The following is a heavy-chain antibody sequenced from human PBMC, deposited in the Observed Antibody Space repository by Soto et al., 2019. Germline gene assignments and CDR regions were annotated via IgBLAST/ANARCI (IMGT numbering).Heavy chain of an antibody. CDR2: IYYSGST. D-gene: IGHD1-26*01. CDR3: ARGRPWELYDY. J-gene: IGHJ4*02. CDR1: GGSISTYY. Sequence: SETLSLTCPFSGGSISTYYWIWIRQSPGKGLDWIGYIYYSGSTNYNPSLKSRVTISVDTSKNEFSLKLSSMTAGTAVYYCARGRPWELYDYWGQGILVTSPQ. V-gene: IGHV4-59*12.